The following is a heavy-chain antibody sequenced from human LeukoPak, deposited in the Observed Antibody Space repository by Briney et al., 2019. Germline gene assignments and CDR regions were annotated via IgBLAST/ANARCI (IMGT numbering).Heavy chain of an antibody. D-gene: IGHD1-26*01. J-gene: IGHJ6*02. CDR2: IKQDGSEK. V-gene: IGHV3-7*01. CDR3: ARGVGANYYYGMDV. Sequence: GGSLRLSCAASGFTFSSYWMSWVRQAPGKGLEWVANIKQDGSEKYYVDSVKGRFTISRDNAKNSLYLQMNGLRAEDTAVYYCARGVGANYYYGMDVWGQGTTVTVSS. CDR1: GFTFSSYW.